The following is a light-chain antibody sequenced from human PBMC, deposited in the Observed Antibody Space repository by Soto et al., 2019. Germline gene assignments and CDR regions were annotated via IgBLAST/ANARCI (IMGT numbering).Light chain of an antibody. Sequence: IMTNQSPLSLPVTPGEPASLSCRSSQSLQHSNGYNYLDWYFQKPGQSPQLLIYLASNRASGVPVRFSGSGSGTDFTLNISRVEAEDVGLYYCMPGVQMPPITSGQGTRLEI. CDR2: LAS. CDR3: MPGVQMPPIT. V-gene: IGKV2-28*01. CDR1: QSLQHSNGYNY. J-gene: IGKJ5*01.